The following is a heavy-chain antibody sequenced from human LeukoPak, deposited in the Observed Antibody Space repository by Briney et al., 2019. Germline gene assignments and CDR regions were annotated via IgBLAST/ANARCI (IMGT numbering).Heavy chain of an antibody. Sequence: PGGSLRLSCAASGFTFSSYWMSWVRQAPGKGLEWVANIKQDGSEKYYVDSVKGRFTISRDNAKNTLYLQMNSLRAEDTSVYYCARDYRRWFGELSLYDYWGRATLVSVCS. D-gene: IGHD3-10*01. J-gene: IGHJ4*02. CDR1: GFTFSSYW. CDR2: IKQDGSEK. V-gene: IGHV3-7*03. CDR3: ARDYRRWFGELSLYDY.